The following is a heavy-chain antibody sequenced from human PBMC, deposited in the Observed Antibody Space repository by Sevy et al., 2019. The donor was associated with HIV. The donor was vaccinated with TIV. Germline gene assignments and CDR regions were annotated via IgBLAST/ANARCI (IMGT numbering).Heavy chain of an antibody. CDR2: ISGSGGST. J-gene: IGHJ6*02. Sequence: GGSLRLSCAASGFTFSSYAMSWVRQAPGKGLEWVPAISGSGGSTYYADSVKGRFTISRDNSKNTLYLQMNSLRAEDTAVYYCAARPIFGVVNIYYYGMDVWGQGTTVTVSS. V-gene: IGHV3-23*01. CDR1: GFTFSSYA. CDR3: AARPIFGVVNIYYYGMDV. D-gene: IGHD3-3*01.